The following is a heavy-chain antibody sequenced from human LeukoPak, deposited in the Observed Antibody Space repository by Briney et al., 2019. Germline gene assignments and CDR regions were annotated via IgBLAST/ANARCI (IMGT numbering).Heavy chain of an antibody. CDR3: ARGGASGSYGYYYYYMDV. J-gene: IGHJ6*03. V-gene: IGHV4-59*12. CDR2: IYYSGST. Sequence: SETLSLTCTVSGGSISSYYWSWIRQPPGKGLEWIGYIYYSGSTNYNPSLKSRVTMSVDTSKNQFSLKLSSVTAADTAVYYCARGGASGSYGYYYYYMDVWGKGTTVTVSS. D-gene: IGHD1-26*01. CDR1: GGSISSYY.